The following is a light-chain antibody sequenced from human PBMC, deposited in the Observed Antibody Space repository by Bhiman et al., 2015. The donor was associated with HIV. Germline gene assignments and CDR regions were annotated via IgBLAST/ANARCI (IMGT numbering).Light chain of an antibody. CDR3: ATWDSSLSAEV. CDR2: DVS. Sequence: QSALTQPASVSGSPGQSITISCTGTGSDVGGYNHVSWFQQHPGKAPKLMIYDVSKRPSGVSNRFSASKSGTSATLGITGLQTGDEADYYCATWDSSLSAEVFGGGTKLTVL. J-gene: IGLJ2*01. V-gene: IGLV2-14*03. CDR1: GSDVGGYNH.